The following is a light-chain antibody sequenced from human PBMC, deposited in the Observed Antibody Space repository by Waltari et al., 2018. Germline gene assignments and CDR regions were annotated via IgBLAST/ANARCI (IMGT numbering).Light chain of an antibody. V-gene: IGKV4-1*01. J-gene: IGKJ3*01. CDR2: WAS. Sequence: DIVMTQSPDSLAVSLGERATINCKSSQSVLHSSNNRNYLAWYQRRPGQPPKLRIYWASTRESGVPDRFSGSGSGTDFTLTISSLQTEDVAVYYCQQYYSTPFTFGPGTKVDIK. CDR1: QSVLHSSNNRNY. CDR3: QQYYSTPFT.